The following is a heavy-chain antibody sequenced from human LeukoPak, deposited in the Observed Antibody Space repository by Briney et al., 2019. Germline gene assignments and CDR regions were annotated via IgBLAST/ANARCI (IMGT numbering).Heavy chain of an antibody. Sequence: SETLSLTCDVSGYSITNGHYWGWFRLPPGKGLEWIGNVSHTGTTNYNPSLKSRVTMSVDTSENQFSLKMTSVAAADTALYYCARGYSSSWSDFWGQGTLVTVSP. V-gene: IGHV4-38-2*01. CDR1: GYSITNGHY. J-gene: IGHJ4*02. CDR3: ARGYSSSWSDF. D-gene: IGHD2-2*01. CDR2: VSHTGTT.